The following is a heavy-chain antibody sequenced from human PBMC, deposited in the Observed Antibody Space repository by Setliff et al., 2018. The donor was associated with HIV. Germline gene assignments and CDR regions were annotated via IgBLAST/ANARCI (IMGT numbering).Heavy chain of an antibody. V-gene: IGHV4-59*11. CDR1: GGFISNHY. CDR3: ARVTAAPGYYLED. J-gene: IGHJ4*02. D-gene: IGHD6-13*01. CDR2: THYSGST. Sequence: TLSLTCTISGGFISNHYWNWIRQPPGKGLEWIGSTHYSGSTKYNPSLQSRVTISIDTSKSQFSLSLSSVTAADSALYYCARVTAAPGYYLEDWGQGTLVTVSS.